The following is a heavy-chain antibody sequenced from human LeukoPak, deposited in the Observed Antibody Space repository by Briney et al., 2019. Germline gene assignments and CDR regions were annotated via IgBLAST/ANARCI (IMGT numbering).Heavy chain of an antibody. D-gene: IGHD3-3*01. CDR2: VSTGSNYI. CDR3: ARVFRPSLTVFIIRGAFDI. J-gene: IGHJ3*02. V-gene: IGHV3-21*01. CDR1: GFTLSSYS. Sequence: GGSLRPSCTVSGFTLSSYSLNWVRQAPGEGLEWVSSVSTGSNYIYYADSVKGRFTISRDNDKNSLYLQMNSLRVEATAVYYCARVFRPSLTVFIIRGAFDIWGQGTMVTVSS.